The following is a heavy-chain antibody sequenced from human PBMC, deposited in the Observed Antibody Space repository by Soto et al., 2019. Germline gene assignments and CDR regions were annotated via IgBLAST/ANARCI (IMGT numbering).Heavy chain of an antibody. Sequence: SETLSLTCTVSGGSISSGGYYWSWIRQHPGKGLEWIGYIYYSGSTYYNPSLKSRVTISVDTSKNQFSLKLSSVTAADTAVYYCARAWYDILTGYFSDSGNWFDPWGPGTLVTVS. CDR3: ARAWYDILTGYFSDSGNWFDP. V-gene: IGHV4-31*03. CDR1: GGSISSGGYY. D-gene: IGHD3-9*01. J-gene: IGHJ5*02. CDR2: IYYSGST.